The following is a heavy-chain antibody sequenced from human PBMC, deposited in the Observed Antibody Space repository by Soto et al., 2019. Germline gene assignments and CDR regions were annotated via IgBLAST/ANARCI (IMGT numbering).Heavy chain of an antibody. CDR1: GFTFGSYA. CDR2: ISYDGSNK. CDR3: ARDSSHNYYDSSGYSDY. Sequence: QVQLVESGGGVVQPGRSLRLSCAASGFTFGSYAMHWVRQAPGKGLEWVAVISYDGSNKYYADSVKGRFTISRDNSKNTLYLQMNSLRAEDTAVYYCARDSSHNYYDSSGYSDYWGQGTLVTVSS. D-gene: IGHD3-22*01. J-gene: IGHJ4*02. V-gene: IGHV3-30-3*01.